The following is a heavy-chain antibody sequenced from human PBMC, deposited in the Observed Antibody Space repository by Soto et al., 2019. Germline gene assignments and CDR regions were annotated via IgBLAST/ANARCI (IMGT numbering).Heavy chain of an antibody. D-gene: IGHD2-15*01. V-gene: IGHV5-51*01. Sequence: LGESLKISCKGSGYTFTDYWIGWVRQLPGKGLEWMGIIYPGDSDTRYSPSFQGHVTITVDKSTSTAYLQWNTLKASDTAMYYCVRSGTSSGRFSDYWGQGTLVTVSS. CDR1: GYTFTDYW. CDR2: IYPGDSDT. CDR3: VRSGTSSGRFSDY. J-gene: IGHJ4*02.